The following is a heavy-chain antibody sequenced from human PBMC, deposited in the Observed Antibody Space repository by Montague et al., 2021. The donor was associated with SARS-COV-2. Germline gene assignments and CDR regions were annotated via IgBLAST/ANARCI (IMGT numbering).Heavy chain of an antibody. CDR2: IYTSGST. CDR3: ARKWVYYDILTGYRNWFDP. D-gene: IGHD3-9*01. V-gene: IGHV4-61*02. J-gene: IGHJ5*02. Sequence: TLSLTCTVSGGSISSGSYYWSWIRQPAGKGLEWIGRIYTSGSTNYNPSLKSRVTISVDTSKNQFSLKLSSVTAADTAVYYCARKWVYYDILTGYRNWFDPWGQGTLVTVSS. CDR1: GGSISSGSYY.